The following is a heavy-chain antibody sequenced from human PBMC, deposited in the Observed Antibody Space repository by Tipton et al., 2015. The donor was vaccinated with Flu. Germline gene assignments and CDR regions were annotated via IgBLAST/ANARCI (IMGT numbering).Heavy chain of an antibody. CDR3: ARIGYSSSCFDY. D-gene: IGHD6-13*01. J-gene: IGHJ4*02. V-gene: IGHV3-7*01. CDR2: IKEDGSTK. Sequence: SLRLSCAASGFTFSTYWMSWVRQAPGKGLEWVANIKEDGSTKYYMDSVKGRFTISRDNAKNSLYLQMNSLRAEDTAVYYCARIGYSSSCFDYWGQGLLVSVSS. CDR1: GFTFSTYW.